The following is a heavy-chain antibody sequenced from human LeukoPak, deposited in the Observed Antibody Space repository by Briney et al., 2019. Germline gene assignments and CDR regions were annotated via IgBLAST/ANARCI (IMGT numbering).Heavy chain of an antibody. V-gene: IGHV3-23*01. CDR3: AKTNMFQEFGDY. J-gene: IGHJ4*02. CDR1: GFRFSSYA. D-gene: IGHD3-10*01. CDR2: ISGSGVST. Sequence: GGSLRLSCAASGFRFSSYAMSWVRQAPGKGLEWVSAISGSGVSTYYADSVKGRFTVSRDNSKNTLYLQMSSLRAEDTAVYYCAKTNMFQEFGDYWGQGTLVTVSS.